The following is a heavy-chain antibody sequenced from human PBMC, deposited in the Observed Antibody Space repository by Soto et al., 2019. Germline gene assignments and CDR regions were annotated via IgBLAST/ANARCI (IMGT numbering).Heavy chain of an antibody. CDR3: AKNQDWNRPDPGAFDV. CDR1: GFTFGDYG. CDR2: ISGSGNQI. V-gene: IGHV3-23*01. Sequence: EVQLSQSGGGLEQRGGSLRLSCEGSGFTFGDYGINWVRQAPGKGLEWVSGISGSGNQIDYSDSVEGRFTVSRDNSKNTVFLQMNGLSAGDTAVYFCAKNQDWNRPDPGAFDVWGQGTMVTVSS. J-gene: IGHJ3*01. D-gene: IGHD1-1*01.